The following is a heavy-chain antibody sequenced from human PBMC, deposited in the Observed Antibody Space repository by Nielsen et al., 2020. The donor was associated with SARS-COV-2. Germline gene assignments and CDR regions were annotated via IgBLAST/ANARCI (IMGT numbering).Heavy chain of an antibody. J-gene: IGHJ6*02. Sequence: ASVKVSCKASGYTFTGYYMHWVRQAPGQGLEWMGRINPNSGGTNYAQKFQGRVTMTRDTSISTAYMELSRLRSDDTAVYYCARDSPPYYDILTGFYYYYSMDVWGQGTTVTVSS. CDR1: GYTFTGYY. CDR2: INPNSGGT. V-gene: IGHV1-2*06. D-gene: IGHD3-9*01. CDR3: ARDSPPYYDILTGFYYYYSMDV.